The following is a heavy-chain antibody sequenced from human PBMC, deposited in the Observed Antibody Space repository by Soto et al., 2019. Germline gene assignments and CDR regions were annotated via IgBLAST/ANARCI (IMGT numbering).Heavy chain of an antibody. V-gene: IGHV4-31*03. CDR3: ARDSAAQGWFDP. D-gene: IGHD6-25*01. CDR1: GGSISSGGYY. J-gene: IGHJ5*02. CDR2: IYYSGST. Sequence: QVQLQESGPGLVKPSQTLSLTCTVSGGSISSGGYYWSWIRQHPGKGLEGIGYIYYSGSTYYNPSLKSRVTISVDTSKNQFALKLSSVTAADTAVYYCARDSAAQGWFDPWGQGTLVTVSS.